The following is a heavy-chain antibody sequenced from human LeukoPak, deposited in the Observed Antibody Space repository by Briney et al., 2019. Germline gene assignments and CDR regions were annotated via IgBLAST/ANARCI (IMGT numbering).Heavy chain of an antibody. V-gene: IGHV3-53*01. CDR2: IYSGGST. CDR3: AWNRVDSSSWYNWFDP. Sequence: AGGSLRLSCAASGFTFSSYSMNWVRQAPGKGLEWVSVIYSGGSTYYADSVKGRFTISRDNSKNTLYLQMNSLRVEDTAVYYCAWNRVDSSSWYNWFDPWGQGTLVTVSS. J-gene: IGHJ5*02. CDR1: GFTFSSYS. D-gene: IGHD6-13*01.